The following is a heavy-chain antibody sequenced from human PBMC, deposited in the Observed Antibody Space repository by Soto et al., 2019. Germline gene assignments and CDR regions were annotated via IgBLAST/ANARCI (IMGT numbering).Heavy chain of an antibody. Sequence: QVRLQESGPGLVKPSETLSLTCTVSGGSISSYYWSWIPQPPGKGLEWIGCIYYSGSTNYNPSLKSRVTISVDTSKNQFSLNLRSVTAADTAVYYCARGRWLQLIYFDYWGQGTLVTVSS. D-gene: IGHD5-12*01. CDR2: IYYSGST. CDR3: ARGRWLQLIYFDY. J-gene: IGHJ4*02. V-gene: IGHV4-59*01. CDR1: GGSISSYY.